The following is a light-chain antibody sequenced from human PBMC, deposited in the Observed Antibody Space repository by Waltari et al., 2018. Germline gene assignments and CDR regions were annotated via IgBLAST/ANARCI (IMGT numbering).Light chain of an antibody. CDR3: QSTDSSSTYTV. V-gene: IGLV3-25*03. CDR2: KDT. CDR1: TLPKLY. Sequence: SYDLTQPPSLSVSPGQPATIDCSGETLPKLYAYWYQQKPGQAPRLVISKDTERPSGIPERFAGSSSGTTVTLTISGVRAEDEGDYYCQSTDSSSTYTVFGGGTKLTVL. J-gene: IGLJ3*02.